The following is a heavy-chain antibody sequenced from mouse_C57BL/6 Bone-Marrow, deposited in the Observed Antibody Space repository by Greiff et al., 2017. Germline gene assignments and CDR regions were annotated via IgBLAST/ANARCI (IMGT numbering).Heavy chain of an antibody. D-gene: IGHD1-1*01. J-gene: IGHJ4*01. V-gene: IGHV14-2*01. CDR1: GFTFTDYY. CDR3: ARGRFTTVVADYAMDY. Sequence: EVQLQQSGAELVKPGASVKLSFTASGFTFTDYYMHWVKQRPEQGLEWIGRIDPEDGETKYAPKFPGKATITANTSSNTAYLQLSSLTSEDTAVYYCARGRFTTVVADYAMDYWGQGTAVTVSS. CDR2: IDPEDGET.